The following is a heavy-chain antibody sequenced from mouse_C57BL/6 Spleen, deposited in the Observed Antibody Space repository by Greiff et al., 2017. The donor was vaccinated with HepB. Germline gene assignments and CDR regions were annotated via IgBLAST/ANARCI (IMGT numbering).Heavy chain of an antibody. V-gene: IGHV14-2*01. CDR2: IDPEDGET. D-gene: IGHD1-1*01. J-gene: IGHJ2*01. CDR3: AREQMTTVGDLDY. CDR1: GFNIKDYY. Sequence: EVKLEESGAELVKPGASVKLSCTASGFNIKDYYMHWVKQRTEQGLEWIGRIDPEDGETKYAPKFQGKATITADTSSNTAYLQLSSLTSEDTAVYDCAREQMTTVGDLDYWGQGTTLTVSS.